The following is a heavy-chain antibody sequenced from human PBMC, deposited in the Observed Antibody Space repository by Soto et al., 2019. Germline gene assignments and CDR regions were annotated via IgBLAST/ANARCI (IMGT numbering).Heavy chain of an antibody. V-gene: IGHV1-69*06. CDR1: GGTFSSYA. D-gene: IGHD2-21*01. J-gene: IGHJ5*02. Sequence: SVKVSCKSSGGTFSSYAISWVRQAPGQGLEWMGGIIPIFRTANYAQKFQGRVTITADKSTSTAHMELSGLRSEDAAMYYCARGGLSIGDNNWFDPWGQGTLVTVS. CDR2: IIPIFRTA. CDR3: ARGGLSIGDNNWFDP.